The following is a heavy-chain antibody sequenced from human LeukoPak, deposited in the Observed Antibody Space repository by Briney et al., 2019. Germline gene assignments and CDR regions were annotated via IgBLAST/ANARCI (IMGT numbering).Heavy chain of an antibody. CDR2: INWNGGST. V-gene: IGHV3-20*04. CDR1: GFTFDDYG. Sequence: GGSLRLSCAASGFTFDDYGMSWVRQPPGKGLEWVSGINWNGGSTGYADSVKGRFTISRDNAKNSLYLQMNSLRAEDTALYYCARVHYYGSGSYYPCDYWGQGTLVTVSS. D-gene: IGHD3-10*01. CDR3: ARVHYYGSGSYYPCDY. J-gene: IGHJ4*02.